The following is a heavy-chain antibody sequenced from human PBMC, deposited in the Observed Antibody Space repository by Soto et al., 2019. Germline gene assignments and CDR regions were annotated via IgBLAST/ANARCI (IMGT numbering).Heavy chain of an antibody. D-gene: IGHD5-18*01. J-gene: IGHJ4*02. CDR3: AVHRGSYGGEYYFDY. V-gene: IGHV4-39*01. Sequence: QLQLQESGPGLVTPSATLSLTCTVSADAISSSSYFWGWIRQPQGKGLEWIGIIYYSGSTPYNPSLKSRVTRSLDTSKNQSSRRLTSVTAADTAVYHCAVHRGSYGGEYYFDYWGQGTLVTVSS. CDR2: IYYSGST. CDR1: ADAISSSSYF.